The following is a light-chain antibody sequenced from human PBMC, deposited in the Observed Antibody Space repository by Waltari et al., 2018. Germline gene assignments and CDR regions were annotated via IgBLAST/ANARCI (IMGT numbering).Light chain of an antibody. CDR2: AGS. V-gene: IGKV1-39*01. CDR1: QSISNF. J-gene: IGKJ1*01. CDR3: QQSYNNPWT. Sequence: DIQMTQSPSSLSAHVGDRVTITCRAGQSISNFLNWYHQKPGKAPELLIYAGSTLQSGVPSRFSGSGSGTDFTLTISGLQPEDFVTYYCQQSYNNPWTFGQGTKVEIK.